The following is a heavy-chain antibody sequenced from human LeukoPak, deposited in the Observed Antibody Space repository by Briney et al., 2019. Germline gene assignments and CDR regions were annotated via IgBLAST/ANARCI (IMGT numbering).Heavy chain of an antibody. CDR2: VYYSGST. CDR3: ARGFGTYSDYYFDS. Sequence: SETLSLTCTVSGGSFSTYYWSWIRQSPGKGLEWIGFVYYSGSTKDNPSLTSRVTMSIDTSKNQFSLKLSSVTAADTAVYFCARGFGTYSDYYFDSWGHGTLVTVSS. J-gene: IGHJ4*01. D-gene: IGHD1-7*01. CDR1: GGSFSTYY. V-gene: IGHV4-59*13.